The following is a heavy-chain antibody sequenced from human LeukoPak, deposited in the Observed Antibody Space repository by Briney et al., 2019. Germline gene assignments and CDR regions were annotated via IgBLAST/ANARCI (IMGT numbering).Heavy chain of an antibody. D-gene: IGHD5-12*01. Sequence: PGRSLRLSCAASGFTFSCYGMHWVRQAPGKGLEWMAVVSDDGSNKYYEDSVRGRFTISRDNSKNTLYLQMSSLRDEDTAVYYCAKPRLRGGYLFDYWGQGTLVTVSS. J-gene: IGHJ4*02. CDR2: VSDDGSNK. CDR1: GFTFSCYG. CDR3: AKPRLRGGYLFDY. V-gene: IGHV3-30*18.